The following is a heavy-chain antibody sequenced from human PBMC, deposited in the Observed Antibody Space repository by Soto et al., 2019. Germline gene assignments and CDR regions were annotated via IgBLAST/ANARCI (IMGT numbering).Heavy chain of an antibody. CDR1: GFTFSSYA. CDR3: AKDARESFVATTGFDY. V-gene: IGHV3-23*01. Sequence: GSLRLSCAASGFTFSSYAMSWVRQAPGKGLEWVSGISDSGSNKYYADSVKGRFTISRDNSKNTLYLQMNSLRAEDTAVYYCAKDARESFVATTGFDYWGQGTLVTVSS. J-gene: IGHJ4*02. CDR2: ISDSGSNK. D-gene: IGHD1-26*01.